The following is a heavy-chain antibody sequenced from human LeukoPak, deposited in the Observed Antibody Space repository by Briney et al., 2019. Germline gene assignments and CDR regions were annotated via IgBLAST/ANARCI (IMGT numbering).Heavy chain of an antibody. J-gene: IGHJ4*02. D-gene: IGHD3-10*01. CDR1: GFTFSNAW. CDR2: IKSKTDDGPT. V-gene: IGHV3-15*01. Sequence: PGGSLRLSCAASGFTFSNAWMSWVRQAPGKGLEWVGCIKSKTDDGPTDYAAHVQGTFTISRDVSKNTLYLQMNSLKTGDTAVYSCASDVGHGWCGELFLDYWGQGTLVTVSS. CDR3: ASDVGHGWCGELFLDY.